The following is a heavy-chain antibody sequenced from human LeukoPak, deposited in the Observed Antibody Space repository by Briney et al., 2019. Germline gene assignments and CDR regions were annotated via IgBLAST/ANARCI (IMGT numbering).Heavy chain of an antibody. CDR3: ARSLATGGYSYGYITD. Sequence: GGSLRLSCAASGFTFSSYSMNWVRQAPGKGRGWVSSISSSSSYIYYADSVKGRFTISRDNAKNSLYLQMNSLRAEDTAVYYCARSLATGGYSYGYITDWGQGTLVTVSS. CDR2: ISSSSSYI. D-gene: IGHD5-18*01. V-gene: IGHV3-21*01. J-gene: IGHJ4*02. CDR1: GFTFSSYS.